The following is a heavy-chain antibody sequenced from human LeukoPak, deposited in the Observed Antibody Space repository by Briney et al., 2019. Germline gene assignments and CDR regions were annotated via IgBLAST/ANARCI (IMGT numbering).Heavy chain of an antibody. Sequence: GASVKVSCKASGYTFTSYAMHWVRQAPGQRLEWMGWINAGNGNTKYSQKFQGRVTITRDTSASTAYMELSSLRSEDTAVYYCATTGGQYYYDSSGYYPLDYWGQGTLVTVSS. CDR1: GYTFTSYA. D-gene: IGHD3-22*01. CDR2: INAGNGNT. J-gene: IGHJ4*02. CDR3: ATTGGQYYYDSSGYYPLDY. V-gene: IGHV1-3*01.